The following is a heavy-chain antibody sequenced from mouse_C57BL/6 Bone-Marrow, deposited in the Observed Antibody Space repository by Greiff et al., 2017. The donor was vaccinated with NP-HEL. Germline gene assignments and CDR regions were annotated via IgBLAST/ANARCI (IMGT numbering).Heavy chain of an antibody. J-gene: IGHJ2*01. Sequence: VQLQQSGPELVKPGASVKISCKASGYAFSSSWMNWVKQRPGKGLEWIGRIYPGDGDTTYNGKFKGKATLTADKSSSTAYMQLSSLTSEDSAVYFCARYGNYGYWGQGTTLTVSS. D-gene: IGHD2-1*01. CDR1: GYAFSSSW. CDR3: ARYGNYGY. CDR2: IYPGDGDT. V-gene: IGHV1-82*01.